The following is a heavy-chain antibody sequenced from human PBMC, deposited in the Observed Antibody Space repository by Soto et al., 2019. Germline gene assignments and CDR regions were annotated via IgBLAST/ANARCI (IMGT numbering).Heavy chain of an antibody. CDR3: ARVSLVVVIIGFDY. Sequence: ASVKVSCKASGYTFTGYYMHWVRQAPGQGLEWMGWINPNSGGTNYAQKFQGWVTMTRDTSISTAYMELSRLRSDDTAVYYCARVSLVVVIIGFDYWGQGTLVTVSS. V-gene: IGHV1-2*04. CDR2: INPNSGGT. D-gene: IGHD3-22*01. J-gene: IGHJ4*02. CDR1: GYTFTGYY.